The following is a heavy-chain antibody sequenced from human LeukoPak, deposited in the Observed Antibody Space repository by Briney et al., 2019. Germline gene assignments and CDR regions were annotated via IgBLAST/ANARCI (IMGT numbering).Heavy chain of an antibody. D-gene: IGHD2-15*01. CDR2: ISAYNGNT. Sequence: GASVKVSCKASGYTFTSYGISWVRQAPGQGLEWMGWISAYNGNTNYAQKLQGRVTMTTDTSTSTAYMELRSLRPDDTAVYYCARDHCSGGSCYHHYYYYMDVWGKGTTVTVSS. CDR1: GYTFTSYG. CDR3: ARDHCSGGSCYHHYYYYMDV. V-gene: IGHV1-18*01. J-gene: IGHJ6*03.